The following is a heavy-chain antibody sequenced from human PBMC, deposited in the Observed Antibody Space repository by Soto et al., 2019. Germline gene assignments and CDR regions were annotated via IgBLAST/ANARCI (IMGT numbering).Heavy chain of an antibody. CDR2: IYPGDSDT. V-gene: IGHV5-51*01. CDR3: ARFYSSSSPGHYYYGMDV. CDR1: GYSFTSYW. J-gene: IGHJ6*02. D-gene: IGHD6-6*01. Sequence: GESLKISCQGSGYSFTSYWIGWVRQMPGKGLEWMGIIYPGDSDTRYSPSFQGQVTISADKSISTAYLQWSSLKASDTAMYYCARFYSSSSPGHYYYGMDVWGQGTTVTVSS.